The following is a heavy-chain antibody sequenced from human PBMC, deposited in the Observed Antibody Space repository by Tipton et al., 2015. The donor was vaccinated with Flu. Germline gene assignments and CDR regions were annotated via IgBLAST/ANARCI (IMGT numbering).Heavy chain of an antibody. CDR2: IFATGTA. D-gene: IGHD4-17*01. J-gene: IGHJ4*01. Sequence: GEALGTHYWTWFRQPAGERLEWIGRIFATGTAIYNPSLRSRVTMSVDTSKNQFSLNLTSVTAADTAVYYCARLPRHYGDYPLDYWGTGIMVTVSS. CDR3: ARLPRHYGDYPLDY. V-gene: IGHV4-4*07. CDR1: GEALGTHY.